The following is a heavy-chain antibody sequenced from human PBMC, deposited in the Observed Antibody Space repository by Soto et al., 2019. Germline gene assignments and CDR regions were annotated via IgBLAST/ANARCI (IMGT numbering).Heavy chain of an antibody. CDR1: GFTFSSYS. J-gene: IGHJ6*02. D-gene: IGHD3-10*01. CDR3: ARGSSLYYYSYGMDV. Sequence: GGSLRLSCAASGFTFSSYSMNWVRQAPGKGLEWVSSISSSSSTIYYADSVKGRFTISRDNSKNTLYLQMNSLRAEDTAVYYCARGSSLYYYSYGMDVWGQGTTVTVCS. V-gene: IGHV3-48*01. CDR2: ISSSSSTI.